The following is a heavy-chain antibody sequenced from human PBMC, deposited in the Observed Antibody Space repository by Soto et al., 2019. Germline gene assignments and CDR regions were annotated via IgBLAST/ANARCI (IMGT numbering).Heavy chain of an antibody. CDR3: AREDGSGSYSHFDY. J-gene: IGHJ4*02. CDR2: IYYSGST. Sequence: PSETLSLTCTVSGGSISSGGYYWSWIRQHPGKGLEWIGYIYYSGSTYYNPSLKSRVTISVDTSKNQFSLKLSSVTAADTAVYYCAREDGSGSYSHFDYWGQGTLVTVSS. V-gene: IGHV4-31*03. CDR1: GGSISSGGYY. D-gene: IGHD1-26*01.